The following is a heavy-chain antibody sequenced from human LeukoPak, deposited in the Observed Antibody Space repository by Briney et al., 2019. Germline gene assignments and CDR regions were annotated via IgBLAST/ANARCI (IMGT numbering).Heavy chain of an antibody. CDR3: ARGEGGANSDY. D-gene: IGHD3-16*01. J-gene: IGHJ4*02. Sequence: SQTLSLTCTVSGGSISSGGYYWSWIRQHPGKGLEWIGYIYYSGSTYYNPSLKSRVTTSVDTSKNQFFLKLSSVTAADTAVYYCARGEGGANSDYWGQGTLVTVSS. V-gene: IGHV4-31*03. CDR1: GGSISSGGYY. CDR2: IYYSGST.